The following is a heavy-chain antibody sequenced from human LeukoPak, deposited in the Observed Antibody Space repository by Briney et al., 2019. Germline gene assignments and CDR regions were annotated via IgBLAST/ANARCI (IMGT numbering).Heavy chain of an antibody. Sequence: GGSLRLACATAGFTFSGYWMTWARQAPGKGLEWVANINEDGSEKYYVDPVKGRFTISRDNAKSSLYLQMNSLRAEDTAVYYCARARVNIDYWGQGTLVTVSS. D-gene: IGHD2/OR15-2a*01. CDR2: INEDGSEK. CDR1: GFTFSGYW. J-gene: IGHJ4*02. V-gene: IGHV3-7*03. CDR3: ARARVNIDY.